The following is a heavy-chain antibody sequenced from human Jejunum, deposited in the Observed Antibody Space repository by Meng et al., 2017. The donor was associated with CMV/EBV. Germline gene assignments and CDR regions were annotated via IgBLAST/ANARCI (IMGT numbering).Heavy chain of an antibody. D-gene: IGHD7-27*01. CDR2: VNPNNGGT. CDR1: GYTCNQFY. V-gene: IGHV1-2*02. Sequence: ACKASGYTCNQFYLHWVRQAHGQGLEWMGWVNPNNGGTDYAQKFQGRVIMTSDTSISTVYMELSRLTFDDTAVYYCARGPWGFDLWGQGTLVTV. J-gene: IGHJ4*02. CDR3: ARGPWGFDL.